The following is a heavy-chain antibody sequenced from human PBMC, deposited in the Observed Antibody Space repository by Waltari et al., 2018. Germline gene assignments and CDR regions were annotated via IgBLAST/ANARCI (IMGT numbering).Heavy chain of an antibody. CDR2: NSYRGST. D-gene: IGHD1-26*01. CDR1: GGSISSSSYY. Sequence: QLQLQESGPGLVKPSETLSLTCTVSGGSISSSSYYWGWIRQPPGKGLEWIGSNSYRGSTYYNPSLKSRGTISVDTSKNQFSLKLSSVTAADTAVYYCARRVVRSGGYYFDYWGQGTLVTVSS. J-gene: IGHJ4*02. V-gene: IGHV4-39*01. CDR3: ARRVVRSGGYYFDY.